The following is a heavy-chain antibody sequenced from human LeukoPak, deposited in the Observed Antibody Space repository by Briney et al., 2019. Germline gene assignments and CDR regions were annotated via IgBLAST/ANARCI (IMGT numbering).Heavy chain of an antibody. D-gene: IGHD3-10*01. V-gene: IGHV1-8*01. CDR2: MNPNSGNT. Sequence: GASVKVSCKASGYTFTSYDINWVRQATGQGLEWMGWMNPNSGNTGYAQKFQGRVTMTRNTSISTAYMELSSLRSEDTAVYYCAFMVRGIYGMDVWGQGTTVTVSS. CDR3: AFMVRGIYGMDV. J-gene: IGHJ6*02. CDR1: GYTFTSYD.